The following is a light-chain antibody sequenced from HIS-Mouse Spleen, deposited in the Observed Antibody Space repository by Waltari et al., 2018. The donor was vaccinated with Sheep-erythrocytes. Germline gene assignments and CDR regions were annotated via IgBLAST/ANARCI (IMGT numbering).Light chain of an antibody. CDR1: SSDVGGYNY. V-gene: IGLV2-23*01. Sequence: QSALTQPPSASGSPGQSVTISCTGTSSDVGGYNYVSWYQQHPGKAPKLMIYEGSKRPSGVSNLFSGSKSGNTASLTISGLQAEDEADYYCCSYAGSSTPWVFGGGTKLTVL. CDR2: EGS. J-gene: IGLJ3*02. CDR3: CSYAGSSTPWV.